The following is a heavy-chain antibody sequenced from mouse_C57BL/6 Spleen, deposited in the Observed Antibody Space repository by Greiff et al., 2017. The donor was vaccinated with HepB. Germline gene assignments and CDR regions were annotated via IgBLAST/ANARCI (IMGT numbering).Heavy chain of an antibody. Sequence: VQLQRSGAELAKPGASVKLSCKASGYTFTSYWMHWVKQRPGQGLEWIGYINPSSGYTKYNQKFKDKATLTADKSSSTAYMQLSSLTYEDPAVYYCVGYLEGDYGYSVQGTTLTVSS. CDR1: GYTFTSYW. CDR3: VGYLEGDYGY. CDR2: INPSSGYT. D-gene: IGHD2-13*01. V-gene: IGHV1-7*01. J-gene: IGHJ2*01.